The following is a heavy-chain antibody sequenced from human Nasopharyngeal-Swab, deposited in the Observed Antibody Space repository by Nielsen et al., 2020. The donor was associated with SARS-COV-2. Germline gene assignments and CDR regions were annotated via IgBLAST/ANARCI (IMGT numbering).Heavy chain of an antibody. CDR1: GFIFSASA. CDR3: ATGAPSGTFYDN. J-gene: IGHJ4*02. Sequence: GESLKISCAASGFIFSASAIHWVRQAPGQGLEWVAHIRSKRDGETRDYAAPVQGRFTVSRDDSKYTVYLQMNSLKTEDTAVYYCATGAPSGTFYDNWGQGVLVTVSS. V-gene: IGHV3-15*01. D-gene: IGHD1-26*01. CDR2: IRSKRDGETR.